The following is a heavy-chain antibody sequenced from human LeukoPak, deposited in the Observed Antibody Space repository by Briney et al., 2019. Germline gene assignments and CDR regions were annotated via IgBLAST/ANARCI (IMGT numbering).Heavy chain of an antibody. V-gene: IGHV3-48*03. CDR2: ISSSGSTI. Sequence: GGSLRLSCAASGFTFSSYEMNWVRQAPGKGLEWVSYISSSGSTIYYADSVKGRFTIPRDNAKNSLYLQMNSLRAEDTAVYYCARGIYVGAYYYYYGMDVWGQGTTVTVSS. J-gene: IGHJ6*02. CDR3: ARGIYVGAYYYYYGMDV. D-gene: IGHD1-26*01. CDR1: GFTFSSYE.